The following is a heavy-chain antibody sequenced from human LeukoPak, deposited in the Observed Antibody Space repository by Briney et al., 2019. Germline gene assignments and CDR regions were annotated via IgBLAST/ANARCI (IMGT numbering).Heavy chain of an antibody. CDR2: IYSGGST. J-gene: IGHJ4*02. V-gene: IGHV3-53*01. CDR3: AKDLAQLVLAAFDY. Sequence: GGSLRLSCAASGFTVSSNYMSWVRQAPGKGLEWVSVIYSGGSTYYADSVKGRFTISRDNSKNTLYLQMNSLRAEDTAVYYCAKDLAQLVLAAFDYWGQGTLVTVSS. CDR1: GFTVSSNY. D-gene: IGHD6-13*01.